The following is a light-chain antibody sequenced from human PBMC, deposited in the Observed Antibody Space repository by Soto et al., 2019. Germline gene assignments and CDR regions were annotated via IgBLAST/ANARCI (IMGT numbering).Light chain of an antibody. J-gene: IGKJ3*01. CDR3: QQYDNLLPG. Sequence: DLQMTQSPSSLSASVGDRVTITCQASQDISNYLNWYQQKPGKAPKLLIYDASNLETGVPSRFSGSGSGTDFTFTISSLQPEDIATYYCQQYDNLLPGFGPGTKVDIK. V-gene: IGKV1-33*01. CDR2: DAS. CDR1: QDISNY.